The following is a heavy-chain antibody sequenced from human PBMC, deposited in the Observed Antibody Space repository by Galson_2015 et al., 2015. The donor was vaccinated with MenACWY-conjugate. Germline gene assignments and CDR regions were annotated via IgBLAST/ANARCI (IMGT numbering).Heavy chain of an antibody. V-gene: IGHV6-1*01. CDR1: GDSVSSNSAA. J-gene: IGHJ5*02. Sequence: CAISGDSVSSNSAAWNWIRQSPSRGLEWLGRTYYRSKWYNDYAVSVKSRITINPDTSKNQSSLQLNSVTPEDTAVYYCARSGQQLVNNWFDPWGQGTLVTVSS. D-gene: IGHD6-13*01. CDR2: TYYRSKWYN. CDR3: ARSGQQLVNNWFDP.